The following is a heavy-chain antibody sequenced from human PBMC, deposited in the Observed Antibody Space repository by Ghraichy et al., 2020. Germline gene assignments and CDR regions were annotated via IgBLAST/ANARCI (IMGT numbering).Heavy chain of an antibody. J-gene: IGHJ3*01. D-gene: IGHD1-1*01. CDR1: GFMFSSYW. CDR3: AKCRGTTWNDALDV. CDR2: VKPDGGEK. V-gene: IGHV3-7*01. Sequence: GWSLRLSCAASGFMFSSYWVTWVRQAPGKGLEWVANVKPDGGEKNYVGSVKGRFTISRDNTKKSLYLQMNSLRAEDTAVYYCAKCRGTTWNDALDVWGQGTMVSVSS.